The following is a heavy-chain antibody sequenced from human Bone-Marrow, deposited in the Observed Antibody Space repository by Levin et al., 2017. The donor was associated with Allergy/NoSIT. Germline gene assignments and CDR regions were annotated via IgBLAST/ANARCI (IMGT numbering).Heavy chain of an antibody. V-gene: IGHV3-30-3*01. J-gene: IGHJ4*02. CDR2: ISYDGSNK. Sequence: GESLKISCAASGFTFSSYAMHWVRQAPGKGLEWVAVISYDGSNKYYADSVKGRFTISRDNSKNTLYLQMNSLRAEDTAVYYCARGGGGSKTGDYFDYWGQGTLVTVSS. CDR3: ARGGGGSKTGDYFDY. CDR1: GFTFSSYA. D-gene: IGHD2-15*01.